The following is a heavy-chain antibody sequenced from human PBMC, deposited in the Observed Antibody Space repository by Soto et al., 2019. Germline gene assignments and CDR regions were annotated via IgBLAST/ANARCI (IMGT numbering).Heavy chain of an antibody. J-gene: IGHJ4*02. CDR1: GFTLSTYW. CDR2: IKTDGSTT. CDR3: ARDNSGPLMFDY. D-gene: IGHD5-12*01. V-gene: IGHV3-74*03. Sequence: HSGGSLRLSCEASGFTLSTYWMHWVRQVPGKGLVWVSRIKTDGSTTTYADSVKGRFSISRDNAKNMLYLQMNSLRAEDTAVYYCARDNSGPLMFDYWGQGNLVIV.